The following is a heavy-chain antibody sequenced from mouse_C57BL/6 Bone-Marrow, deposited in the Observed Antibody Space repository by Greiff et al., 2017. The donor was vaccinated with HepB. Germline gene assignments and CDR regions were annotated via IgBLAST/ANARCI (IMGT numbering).Heavy chain of an antibody. V-gene: IGHV5-9-1*02. CDR3: TRDGTELLMFAY. Sequence: DVMLVESGEGLVKPGGSLKLSCAASGFTFSSYAVSWVRQTPEKRLEWVAYISSGGDYIYYADTVKGRFTISRDNARNTLYLQMSSLKSEDTAMYYCTRDGTELLMFAYWGQGTLVTVSA. CDR2: ISSGGDYI. D-gene: IGHD2-3*01. J-gene: IGHJ3*01. CDR1: GFTFSSYA.